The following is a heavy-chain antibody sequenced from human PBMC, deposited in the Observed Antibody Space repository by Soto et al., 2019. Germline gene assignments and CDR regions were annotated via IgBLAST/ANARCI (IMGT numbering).Heavy chain of an antibody. CDR1: GDSINDKNW. V-gene: IGHV4-4*02. D-gene: IGHD3-9*01. CDR3: AHILSGSQFNY. CDR2: IYHTGRS. Sequence: PSETLSLTCSVSGDSINDKNWWTWLRQPPGKRLEWIGDIYHTGRSSYNPSLTSRVAMSVDKSKNQFSLKVNSVIAADTAIYYCAHILSGSQFNYWGQGTPVTVSS. J-gene: IGHJ4*02.